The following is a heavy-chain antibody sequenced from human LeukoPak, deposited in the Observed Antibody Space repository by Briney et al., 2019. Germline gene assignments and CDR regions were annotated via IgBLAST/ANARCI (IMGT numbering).Heavy chain of an antibody. CDR3: ARGDSSGYYQNWFDP. D-gene: IGHD3-22*01. CDR1: GGSISSGGYS. CDR2: IYHSGST. J-gene: IGHJ5*02. Sequence: SETLSLTCAVSGGSISSGGYSWSWIRQPPGKGLEWIGYIYHSGSTYYNPSLKSRVTISVDRSKNQFSLKLSSVTAADTAVYYCARGDSSGYYQNWFDPWGQGTLVTVSS. V-gene: IGHV4-30-2*01.